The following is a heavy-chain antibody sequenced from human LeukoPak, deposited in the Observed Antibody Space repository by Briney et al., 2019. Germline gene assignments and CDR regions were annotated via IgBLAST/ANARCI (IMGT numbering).Heavy chain of an antibody. CDR1: GGSITSHY. CDR3: ATLKRGSIYGYFDF. D-gene: IGHD5-18*01. J-gene: IGHJ4*02. CDR2: VLDSVRT. Sequence: SETLSLTCTVSGGSITSHYWSWIRQPPGKGLEWIAYVLDSVRTKDNPSLQSRLTLSADTSKNQFSLRLSSVTAADTAVYYCATLKRGSIYGYFDFRGQGIKVTVSS. V-gene: IGHV4-59*11.